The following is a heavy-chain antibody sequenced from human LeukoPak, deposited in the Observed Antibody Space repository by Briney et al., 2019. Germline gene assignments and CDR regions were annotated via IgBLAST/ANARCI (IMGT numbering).Heavy chain of an antibody. Sequence: GGSLRLSCSASGFTFSRYAMHWVRQAPGKGLEYGSAISSNGGSTYYADSVKGRFTISRDNSKNTLYLQMSSLRTEDTAVYYCAKDGSGSYYTYYFDYWGQGTLVTVSS. D-gene: IGHD3-10*01. CDR2: ISSNGGST. V-gene: IGHV3-64D*06. CDR3: AKDGSGSYYTYYFDY. CDR1: GFTFSRYA. J-gene: IGHJ4*02.